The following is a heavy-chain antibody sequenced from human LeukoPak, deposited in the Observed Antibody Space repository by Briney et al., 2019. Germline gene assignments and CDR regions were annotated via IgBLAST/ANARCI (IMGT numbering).Heavy chain of an antibody. D-gene: IGHD2-2*01. J-gene: IGHJ1*01. V-gene: IGHV1-69*13. CDR3: ARDWYCSSTSCSKYFQH. Sequence: SVKVSCKASGGTFSSYAISWVRQAPGQGLEWMGGIIPIFGTANYAQKFQGRVTITADESTSTAYMELSSLRSEDTAVYYCARDWYCSSTSCSKYFQHWGQGTLVTVSS. CDR1: GGTFSSYA. CDR2: IIPIFGTA.